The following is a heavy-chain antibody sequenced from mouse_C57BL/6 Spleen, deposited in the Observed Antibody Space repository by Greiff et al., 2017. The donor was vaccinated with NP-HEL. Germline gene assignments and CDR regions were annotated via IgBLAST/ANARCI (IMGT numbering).Heavy chain of an antibody. V-gene: IGHV1-61*01. D-gene: IGHD1-1*02. Sequence: QVQLQQPGAELVRPGSSVKLSCKASGYTFTSYWMDWVKQRPGQGLEWIGNIYPSDSETHYNQKFKDKATLAVDKSSSTAYMQISSLTSEDSAVYYCARSPSYGLNAMDYWGQGTSVTVSS. CDR2: IYPSDSET. CDR3: ARSPSYGLNAMDY. CDR1: GYTFTSYW. J-gene: IGHJ4*01.